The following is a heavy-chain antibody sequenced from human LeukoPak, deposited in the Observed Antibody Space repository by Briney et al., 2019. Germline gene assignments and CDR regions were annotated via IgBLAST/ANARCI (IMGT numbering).Heavy chain of an antibody. J-gene: IGHJ3*01. D-gene: IGHD3-16*01. Sequence: PGGSLRLSCAASGFTFKNYGMHWVRQAPGKGLEWVAGIWYDGSNKIYADSVKGRFTVSRDNSKNTLYMQMNSLRAEDTAVYYCARDRGRGTQAHTLDVWGPGTMVAVS. V-gene: IGHV3-33*01. CDR1: GFTFKNYG. CDR2: IWYDGSNK. CDR3: ARDRGRGTQAHTLDV.